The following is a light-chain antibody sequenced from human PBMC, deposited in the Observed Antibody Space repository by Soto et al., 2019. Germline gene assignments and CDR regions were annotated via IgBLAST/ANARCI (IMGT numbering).Light chain of an antibody. Sequence: IVLTQSPATLSLSPGERAALSCKASHSVHNFLAWYQQKPGQAPRLLIYGASTRAAGIPARFSGSGSGTYFPLTISILEHEAFAVYYCQQRSNWPPITFGQGTRLEIK. J-gene: IGKJ5*01. CDR3: QQRSNWPPIT. V-gene: IGKV3-11*01. CDR2: GAS. CDR1: HSVHNF.